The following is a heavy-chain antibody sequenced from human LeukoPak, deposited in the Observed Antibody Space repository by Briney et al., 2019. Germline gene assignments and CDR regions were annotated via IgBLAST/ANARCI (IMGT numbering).Heavy chain of an antibody. CDR2: ISSSSSYI. V-gene: IGHV3-21*04. CDR3: ARVAYDFWSGYPSHYYYYYYMDV. CDR1: GFTFSSYW. J-gene: IGHJ6*03. Sequence: GGSLRLSCAASGFTFSSYWMSWVRQAPGKGLEWVSSISSSSSYIYYADSVKGRFTISRDNAKNSLYLQMNSLRAEDTAVYYCARVAYDFWSGYPSHYYYYYYMDVWGKGTTVTVSS. D-gene: IGHD3-3*01.